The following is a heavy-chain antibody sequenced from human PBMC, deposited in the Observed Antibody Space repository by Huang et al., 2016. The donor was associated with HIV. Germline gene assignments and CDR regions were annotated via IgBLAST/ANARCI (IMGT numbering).Heavy chain of an antibody. CDR3: ARGPGGAAAGYYFDY. D-gene: IGHD6-13*01. Sequence: QVQLVQSGAEVKKAGASVKVSCKASGYTLDRYYMHWVRQAPGQGLEWMAIINPSGGSTSYAQEVQGRVTMTRDTSTSTVYMELSSLRSEDTAVYYCARGPGGAAAGYYFDYWGQGTLVTVSS. V-gene: IGHV1-46*02. CDR2: INPSGGST. J-gene: IGHJ4*02. CDR1: GYTLDRYY.